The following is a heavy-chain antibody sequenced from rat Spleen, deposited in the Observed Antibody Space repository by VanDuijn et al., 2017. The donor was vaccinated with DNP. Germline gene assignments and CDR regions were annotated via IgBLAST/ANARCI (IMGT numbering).Heavy chain of an antibody. D-gene: IGHD1-2*01. Sequence: QVQLKESGPGLVQPSQTLSLTCTVSGFSLTSFHVSWVRQPPGKGLEWMGVMWTGGGTAFNSLLKSRLSIGRDTSKSQVFLKMNGLQTEDTATYYCARYSTSFVMDVWGQGASVTVSS. CDR2: MWTGGGT. CDR1: GFSLTSFH. J-gene: IGHJ4*01. CDR3: ARYSTSFVMDV. V-gene: IGHV2-43*01.